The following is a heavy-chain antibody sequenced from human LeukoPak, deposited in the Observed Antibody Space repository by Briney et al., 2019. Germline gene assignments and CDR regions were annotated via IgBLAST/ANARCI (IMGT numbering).Heavy chain of an antibody. CDR2: IYPGDSDA. V-gene: IGHV5-51*01. CDR1: GYSFTSYW. Sequence: GESLKISCKGSGYSFTSYWIGWVRQMPGKGLEWMGIIYPGDSDARYGPSFQGQVTISADKSISTAYLQWISLKASDTAIYYCARQTHTITIFGVVTYDAFDIWGQGTMVTVSS. D-gene: IGHD3-3*01. J-gene: IGHJ3*02. CDR3: ARQTHTITIFGVVTYDAFDI.